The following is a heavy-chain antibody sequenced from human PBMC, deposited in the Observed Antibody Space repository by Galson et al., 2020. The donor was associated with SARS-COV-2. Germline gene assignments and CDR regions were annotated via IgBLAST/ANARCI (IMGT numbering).Heavy chain of an antibody. CDR3: ARHPQVTSGWSYYFDY. D-gene: IGHD6-19*01. CDR1: GGSINSYY. V-gene: IGHV4-59*01. J-gene: IGHJ4*02. Sequence: SETLSLTCTVSGGSINSYYWSWIRQSPGKGLKWIGSIYYIGSTNYNPSLKRRVTMSIDRSKHQFSLNLKSVTGADTAMYFCARHPQVTSGWSYYFDYWGQGSMVTVSS. CDR2: IYYIGST.